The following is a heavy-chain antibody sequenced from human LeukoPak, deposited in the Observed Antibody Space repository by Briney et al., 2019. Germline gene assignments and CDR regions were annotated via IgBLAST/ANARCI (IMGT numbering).Heavy chain of an antibody. CDR3: ARESMANNYYYYYMDV. D-gene: IGHD6-6*01. Sequence: ASVKVSCKASGYTFTSYGISWVRQAPGQGLEWMGWISAYNGNTNYAQKLQGRVTMTTDTSTSTAYMELRSLRSDDTAVYYWARESMANNYYYYYMDVWGKGTTVTVSS. V-gene: IGHV1-18*01. J-gene: IGHJ6*03. CDR1: GYTFTSYG. CDR2: ISAYNGNT.